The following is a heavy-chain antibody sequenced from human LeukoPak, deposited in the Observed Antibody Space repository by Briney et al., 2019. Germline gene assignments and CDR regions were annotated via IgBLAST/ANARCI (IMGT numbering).Heavy chain of an antibody. CDR2: LYPGDSDT. CDR1: GYSFTTYW. CDR3: ARQHGSGSYYSRAIDY. D-gene: IGHD3-10*01. V-gene: IGHV5-51*01. J-gene: IGHJ4*02. Sequence: GESLKISCEASGYSFTTYWIGWVRQMPVKGLEWMGILYPGDSDTRYSPSFQGQVTISADKSISTAYLQWSSLKASDTAMYYCARQHGSGSYYSRAIDYWGQGTLVTVSS.